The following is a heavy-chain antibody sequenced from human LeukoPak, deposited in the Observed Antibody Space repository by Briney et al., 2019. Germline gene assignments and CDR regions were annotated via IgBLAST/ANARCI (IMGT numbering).Heavy chain of an antibody. J-gene: IGHJ4*02. D-gene: IGHD2-15*01. CDR2: INPNSGGT. CDR3: ARSDVVVVTATTHFDY. Sequence: ASVKVSCKASGYTFTAYYIHWVRQAPGQGLEWMGWINPNSGGTNYAQNFQGRVTMTSDTSTYTTHMELSRLRSDDTAVYYCARSDVVVVTATTHFDYWGQGTLVTVSS. CDR1: GYTFTAYY. V-gene: IGHV1-2*02.